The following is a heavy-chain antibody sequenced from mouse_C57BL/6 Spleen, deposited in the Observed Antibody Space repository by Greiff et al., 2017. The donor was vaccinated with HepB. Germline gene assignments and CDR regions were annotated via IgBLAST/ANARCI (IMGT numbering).Heavy chain of an antibody. V-gene: IGHV1-22*01. CDR2: INPNNGGT. CDR3: ASVYYDYDGFAY. Sequence: EVKLVESGPELVKPGASVKMSCKASGYTFTDYNMHWVKQSHGKSLEWIGYINPNNGGTSYNQKFKGKATLTVNKSSSTAYMELRSLTSEDSAVYYCASVYYDYDGFAYWGQGTLVTVSA. D-gene: IGHD2-4*01. J-gene: IGHJ3*01. CDR1: GYTFTDYN.